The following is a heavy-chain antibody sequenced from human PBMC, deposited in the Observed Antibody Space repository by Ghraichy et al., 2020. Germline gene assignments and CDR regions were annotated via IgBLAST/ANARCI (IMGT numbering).Heavy chain of an antibody. J-gene: IGHJ5*02. Sequence: SETLSLTCAVYGGSFSGYYWSWIRQPPGKGLEWIGEINHSGSTNYNPSLKSRVTISVDTSKNQFSLKLSSVTAADTAVYYCARGRCSSTSCYLLDADDPWGQGTLVTVSS. V-gene: IGHV4-34*01. CDR3: ARGRCSSTSCYLLDADDP. CDR2: INHSGST. D-gene: IGHD2-2*01. CDR1: GGSFSGYY.